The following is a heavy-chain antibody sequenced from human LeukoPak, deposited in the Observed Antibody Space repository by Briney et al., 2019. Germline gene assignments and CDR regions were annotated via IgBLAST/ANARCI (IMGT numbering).Heavy chain of an antibody. D-gene: IGHD3-10*01. J-gene: IGHJ4*02. Sequence: QPGGSLRLSCAASGFTFSSSAMSWVRQAPGKGLQWLSSINGGDYSTYYTDSVKGRFTISRDNAKNSLYLQMNSLRDEDTAVYYCARDPPFGSGRTFDYWGQGTLVTVSS. V-gene: IGHV3-23*01. CDR3: ARDPPFGSGRTFDY. CDR2: INGGDYST. CDR1: GFTFSSSA.